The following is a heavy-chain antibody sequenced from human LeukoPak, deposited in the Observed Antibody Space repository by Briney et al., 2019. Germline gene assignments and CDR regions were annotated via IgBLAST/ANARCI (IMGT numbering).Heavy chain of an antibody. CDR3: ARGGYGDYSQIFDY. CDR2: INPNSGGT. J-gene: IGHJ4*02. V-gene: IGHV1-2*02. CDR1: GYTFTGYY. Sequence: ASVKVSRKASGYTFTGYYMHWVRQAPGQGLEWMGWINPNSGGTNYAQKVQGRVTMTRDTSISTAYMELSRLRSDDTPVYYCARGGYGDYSQIFDYWAQGTRVSVSS. D-gene: IGHD4-17*01.